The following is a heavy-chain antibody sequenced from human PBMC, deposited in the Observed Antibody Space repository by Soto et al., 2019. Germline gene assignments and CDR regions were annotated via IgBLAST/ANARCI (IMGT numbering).Heavy chain of an antibody. D-gene: IGHD3-3*01. CDR1: GGSISSGDYY. CDR2: IYYSGST. J-gene: IGHJ5*02. V-gene: IGHV4-30-4*01. Sequence: PSETLSLTCTVSGGSISSGDYYWSWIGQPPGKGLEWIGYIYYSGSTYYNPSLKSRVTISVDTSKNQFSLKLSSVTAADTAVYYCARVRDYDFWSGYYSQNWFDPWGQGTLVTVSS. CDR3: ARVRDYDFWSGYYSQNWFDP.